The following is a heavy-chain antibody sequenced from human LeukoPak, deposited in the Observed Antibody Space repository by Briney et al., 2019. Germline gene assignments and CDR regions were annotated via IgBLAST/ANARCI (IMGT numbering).Heavy chain of an antibody. D-gene: IGHD3-10*01. CDR2: IYYSGST. CDR1: GGSISFYY. CDR3: ARLHPSGNGWFDP. J-gene: IGHJ5*02. Sequence: SETLSLTCTVSGGSISFYYWSWVRQPPGKGLEWIGYIYYSGSTNYNPSLKSRVTISVDTSKNQFSLKLSSVTAADTAVYYCARLHPSGNGWFDPWGQGTLVTVSS. V-gene: IGHV4-59*08.